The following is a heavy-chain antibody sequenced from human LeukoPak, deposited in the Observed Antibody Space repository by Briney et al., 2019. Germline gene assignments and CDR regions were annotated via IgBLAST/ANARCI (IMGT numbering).Heavy chain of an antibody. CDR2: IYYSGST. Sequence: PSETLSLTCTVSGGSISSSSYYWGWIRQPPGKGLEWIGSIYYSGSTYYNPSLKSRVTISVDTSRNQFSLKLSSVTAADTAVYYCARGPTDGYNLMGPFDYWGQGTLVTVSS. J-gene: IGHJ4*02. CDR1: GGSISSSSYY. D-gene: IGHD5-24*01. V-gene: IGHV4-39*07. CDR3: ARGPTDGYNLMGPFDY.